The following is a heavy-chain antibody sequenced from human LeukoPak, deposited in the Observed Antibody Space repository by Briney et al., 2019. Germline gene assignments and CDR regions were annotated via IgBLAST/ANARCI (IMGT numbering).Heavy chain of an antibody. J-gene: IGHJ6*03. V-gene: IGHV3-23*01. CDR3: ARGLQTGSYYYMDV. Sequence: GGSLRLSCAASGFTFSSYAMSWVRQAPGKGLEWVSSISGSGDRTYYAGSVKGRFTISRDNSKNTLYLQMNSLRAEDTALYHCARGLQTGSYYYMDVWGKGTTVTISS. CDR1: GFTFSSYA. D-gene: IGHD3-10*01. CDR2: ISGSGDRT.